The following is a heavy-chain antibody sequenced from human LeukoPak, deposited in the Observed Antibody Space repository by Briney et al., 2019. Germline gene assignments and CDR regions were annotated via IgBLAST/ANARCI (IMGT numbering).Heavy chain of an antibody. CDR2: ISSSSTTI. CDR1: GFTFSVYA. D-gene: IGHD3-10*01. Sequence: GGSLRLSCAGSGFTFSVYALNWVRQAPGKGLEWVSYISSSSTTIYYADSVKGRFTISRDNAKNSLYLQMKSLRDEDTAVYYCARGSQWFGEPIRVSWGQGTLVTVSS. J-gene: IGHJ5*02. CDR3: ARGSQWFGEPIRVS. V-gene: IGHV3-48*02.